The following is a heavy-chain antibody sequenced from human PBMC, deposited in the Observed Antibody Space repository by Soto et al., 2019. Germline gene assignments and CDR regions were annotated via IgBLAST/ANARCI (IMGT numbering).Heavy chain of an antibody. V-gene: IGHV4-59*08. J-gene: IGHJ5*02. CDR1: GASVSDGY. Sequence: QTQLQESGPGLVKPSETLSLNCTVSGASVSDGYWSWIRQPPGKGLEWIGFMYFGGSLNYNPSLTSRATISVDTSNNQYSLKLTSVTAADTAVYYCARSYYDSTGFAVGPWGQGTLVTVSS. D-gene: IGHD1-26*01. CDR3: ARSYYDSTGFAVGP. CDR2: MYFGGSL.